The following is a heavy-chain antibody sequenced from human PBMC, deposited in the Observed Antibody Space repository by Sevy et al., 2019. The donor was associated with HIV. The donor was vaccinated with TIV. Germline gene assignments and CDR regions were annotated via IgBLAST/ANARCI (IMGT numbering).Heavy chain of an antibody. J-gene: IGHJ4*02. V-gene: IGHV3-48*03. D-gene: IGHD3-22*01. CDR1: GFTFSSYE. CDR3: AREPGLHSSGYSGGFDY. Sequence: GGSLRLSYEASGFTFSSYEMNWVRQAPGKGLEWISYISSSGSAIYYPDSVKGRFTVSRDNAKNLVYLQMNSLRAEDTAIYYCAREPGLHSSGYSGGFDYWGQGTLVTVSS. CDR2: ISSSGSAI.